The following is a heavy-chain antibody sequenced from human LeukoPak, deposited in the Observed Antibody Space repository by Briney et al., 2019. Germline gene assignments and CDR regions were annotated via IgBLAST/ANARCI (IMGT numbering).Heavy chain of an antibody. CDR1: GGTFSSYA. CDR2: IIPIFGTA. D-gene: IGHD5-12*01. J-gene: IGHJ2*01. V-gene: IGHV1-69*05. Sequence: SVKVSCKASGGTFSSYAISWVRQAPGQGLEWMGGIIPIFGTANYAQKFQGRVTITTDESTSTAYMELSSLRSEDTAAYYCARSIWIYRYFDLWGRGTLVTVSS. CDR3: ARSIWIYRYFDL.